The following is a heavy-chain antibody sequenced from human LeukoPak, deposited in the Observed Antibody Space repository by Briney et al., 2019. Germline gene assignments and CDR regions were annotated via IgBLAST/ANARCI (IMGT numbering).Heavy chain of an antibody. J-gene: IGHJ4*02. Sequence: PGGSLRLSCAASGFTFDDYTMHWVRQAPGKGLEWVSLISWDGDSTYYADSVKGRFTISRDNSKNSLFPQMNSLRTEDTALYFCAKDIYAKGAVGAFDYWGQGTLVTVSS. CDR3: AKDIYAKGAVGAFDY. D-gene: IGHD1-26*01. CDR1: GFTFDDYT. CDR2: ISWDGDST. V-gene: IGHV3-43*01.